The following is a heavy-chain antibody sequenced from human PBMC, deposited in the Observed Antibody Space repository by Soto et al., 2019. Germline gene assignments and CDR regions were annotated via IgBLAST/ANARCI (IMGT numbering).Heavy chain of an antibody. CDR1: GGSISSSSYY. J-gene: IGHJ4*02. V-gene: IGHV4-39*01. D-gene: IGHD5-18*01. CDR2: IYYSGST. CDR3: ARLGYNDVDTAMVIDY. Sequence: QLQLQESGPGLVKPSETLSLTCTVSGGSISSSSYYWGWIRQPPGKGLEWIGSIYYSGSTYYNPSLKSRVTISVDTSKNQFSLKLSSVTAADTAVYYCARLGYNDVDTAMVIDYWGQGTLVTVSS.